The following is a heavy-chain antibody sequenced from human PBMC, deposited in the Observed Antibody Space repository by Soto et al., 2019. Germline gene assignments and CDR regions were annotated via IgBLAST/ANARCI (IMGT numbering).Heavy chain of an antibody. J-gene: IGHJ5*02. CDR3: ARVVLRLVPKGFDP. D-gene: IGHD3-9*01. CDR1: GGSISSGSYY. V-gene: IGHV4-61*01. CDR2: IYYSGST. Sequence: SETLSLTCAVSGGSISSGSYYWSWIRQPPGKGLEWIGYIYYSGSTNYNPSLKSRVTISVDTSKNQFPLKLSSVTAADTAVYYCARVVLRLVPKGFDPWGQGTLVTVSS.